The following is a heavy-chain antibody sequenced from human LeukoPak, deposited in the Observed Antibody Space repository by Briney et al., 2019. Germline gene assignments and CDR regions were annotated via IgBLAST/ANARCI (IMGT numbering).Heavy chain of an antibody. D-gene: IGHD3-9*01. V-gene: IGHV4-61*02. CDR3: AKEGNILTGYVVLPSGMDV. CDR1: GGSISSGSYY. Sequence: KSSQTLSLTCTVSGGSISSGSYYWSWIRQPAGKELEWIGRICTSGSTHYNPSLKIRVTISVDTSNNQFSLKLTSVTAADTALYYCAKEGNILTGYVVLPSGMDVWGQGTTVTVSS. CDR2: ICTSGST. J-gene: IGHJ6*02.